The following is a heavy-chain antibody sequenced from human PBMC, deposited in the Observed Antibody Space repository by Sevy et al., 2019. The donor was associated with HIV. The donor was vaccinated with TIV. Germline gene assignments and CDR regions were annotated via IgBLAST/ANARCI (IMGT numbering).Heavy chain of an antibody. CDR2: ISGSGLNT. CDR3: AKDLGIVGSIRPGAFDV. V-gene: IGHV3-23*01. Sequence: GGSLRLSCAASGSAFNSHAITWVRQSPGKGLEWVSIISGSGLNTFYADSVKGLSTISRDKSKNTVYLQLESLRGEDTAVYYCAKDLGIVGSIRPGAFDVWGQGTAVTVSS. CDR1: GSAFNSHA. J-gene: IGHJ3*01. D-gene: IGHD1-26*01.